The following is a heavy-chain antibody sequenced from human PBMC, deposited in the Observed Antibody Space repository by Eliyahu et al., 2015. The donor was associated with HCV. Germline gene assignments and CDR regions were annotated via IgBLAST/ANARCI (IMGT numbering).Heavy chain of an antibody. CDR1: GYTFTSSX. V-gene: IGHV1-46*01. CDR3: ARSDHCSGGSCSSRDRNLDY. Sequence: QVQLVQSGAEVKKPGASVKVSCKASGYTFTSSXMPWVXXAPGQGLEWMGIINPSGGSTSYAQKFQGRVTMTRDTSTSTVYMELSSLRSEDTAVYYCARSDHCSGGSCSSRDRNLDYWGQGTLVTVSS. CDR2: INPSGGST. J-gene: IGHJ4*02. D-gene: IGHD2-15*01.